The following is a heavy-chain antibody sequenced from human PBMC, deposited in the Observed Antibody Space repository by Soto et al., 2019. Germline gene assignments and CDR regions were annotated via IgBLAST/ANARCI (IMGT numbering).Heavy chain of an antibody. CDR2: ISSSSSYI. CDR1: GFTFSSYS. Sequence: GGSLRLSCAASGFTFSSYSMNWVRQAPGKGLEWVSSISSSSSYIYYADSVKGRFTISRDNAKNSLYLQMNSLRAEDTAVYYCARDDLIGETARGYYYYYGMDVWGQGTTVTVSS. J-gene: IGHJ6*02. CDR3: ARDDLIGETARGYYYYYGMDV. D-gene: IGHD6-6*01. V-gene: IGHV3-21*01.